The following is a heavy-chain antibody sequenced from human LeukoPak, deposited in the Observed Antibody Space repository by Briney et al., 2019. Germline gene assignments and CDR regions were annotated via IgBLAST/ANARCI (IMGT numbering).Heavy chain of an antibody. J-gene: IGHJ6*02. CDR3: VKGGAWPGNAMDV. CDR1: GFTFSTYY. Sequence: PGGSLRLSCAASGFTFSTYYMHWVRQAPGKGLVWVSRIYNDDSSTTYAESVKGRFTISSDNGKNTLYLQMSSLRDDDTAVYYCVKGGAWPGNAMDVWGHGTTVTVSS. V-gene: IGHV3-74*01. D-gene: IGHD3-10*01. CDR2: IYNDDSST.